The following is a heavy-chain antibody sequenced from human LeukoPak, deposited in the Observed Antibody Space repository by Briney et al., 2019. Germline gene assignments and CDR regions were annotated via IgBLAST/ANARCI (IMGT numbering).Heavy chain of an antibody. J-gene: IGHJ5*02. CDR1: GGTFSSYA. Sequence: GASVKVSCKASGGTFSSYAISWVRQAPGQGLEWMGGIIPIFGTANYAQKFQGRVTITADKSTSTAYMELSSLRSEDTAVYYCARGKSRCTNGVCTYNWFDPWGQGTLVTVSS. V-gene: IGHV1-69*06. CDR3: ARGKSRCTNGVCTYNWFDP. CDR2: IIPIFGTA. D-gene: IGHD2-8*01.